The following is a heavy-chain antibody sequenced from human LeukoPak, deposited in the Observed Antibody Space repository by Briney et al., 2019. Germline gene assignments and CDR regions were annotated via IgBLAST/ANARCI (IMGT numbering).Heavy chain of an antibody. CDR2: INPNSGGT. CDR1: GYTFTGYY. J-gene: IGHJ4*02. D-gene: IGHD5-18*01. Sequence: ASVKVSCKASGYTFTGYYMHWVRQAPGQGLEWMGWINPNSGGTNYAQKFQGRVTMTRDTSISTAYMELSRLRSDDTAVYYCARGGVGYSYGTCFDYWGQGTLVTVSS. CDR3: ARGGVGYSYGTCFDY. V-gene: IGHV1-2*02.